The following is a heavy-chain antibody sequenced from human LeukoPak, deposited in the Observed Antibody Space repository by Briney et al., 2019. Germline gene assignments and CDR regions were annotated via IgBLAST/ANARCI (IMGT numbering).Heavy chain of an antibody. J-gene: IGHJ4*02. D-gene: IGHD3-10*01. Sequence: ASVKVSCKTSGYTFTGYYMHWVRQAPGQGLEWMGWINPKSGGTNYAQKFQGRVTMTRDASISTVYMELNWLTSDDTAVFYCARGHQTGGWFGEFLTGGHSAYWGQGTLVTVSS. CDR2: INPKSGGT. CDR3: ARGHQTGGWFGEFLTGGHSAY. CDR1: GYTFTGYY. V-gene: IGHV1-2*02.